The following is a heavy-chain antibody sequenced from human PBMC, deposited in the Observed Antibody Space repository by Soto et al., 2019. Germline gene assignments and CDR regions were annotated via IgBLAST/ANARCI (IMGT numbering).Heavy chain of an antibody. D-gene: IGHD4-17*01. Sequence: QVQLVQSGAEVKKPGSSVKVSCKASGGTFSSYAISWVRQAPGQGLEWMGGIIPIFGTANYAQKFQGRVTITADESRSTANMELTSLRSEDTAVYYCTRDRGAHDYGDAQPRLNYYYFEYWGQGTLVTVSA. V-gene: IGHV1-69*01. CDR3: TRDRGAHDYGDAQPRLNYYYFEY. J-gene: IGHJ4*02. CDR2: IIPIFGTA. CDR1: GGTFSSYA.